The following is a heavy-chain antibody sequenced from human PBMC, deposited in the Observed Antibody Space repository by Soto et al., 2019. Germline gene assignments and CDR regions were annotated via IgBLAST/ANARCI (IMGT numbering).Heavy chain of an antibody. Sequence: QVQLQQWGAGLLKPSEPLSLTCAVYGGSFSGYYWTWIRQPPGTGLEWIGEINHSGSNNYNPSLKSRVTISVDTSKNQFSLKLTSVTAAATAVYYCARDKISGLFDYWGQGTLVTVSS. J-gene: IGHJ4*02. CDR2: INHSGSN. CDR1: GGSFSGYY. CDR3: ARDKISGLFDY. V-gene: IGHV4-34*01.